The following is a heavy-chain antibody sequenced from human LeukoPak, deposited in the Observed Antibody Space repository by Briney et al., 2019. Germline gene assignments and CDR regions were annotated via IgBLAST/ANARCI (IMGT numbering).Heavy chain of an antibody. J-gene: IGHJ4*02. CDR2: INHSGST. CDR1: GGSFSGYY. Sequence: PSETLSLACAVYGGSFSGYYWSWIRQPPGKGLEWIGEINHSGSTNYNPSLKSRVTISVDTSKNQFSLKLSSVTAADTAVYYCARCSFAYYYDSSGFDYWGQGTLVTVSS. V-gene: IGHV4-34*01. CDR3: ARCSFAYYYDSSGFDY. D-gene: IGHD3-22*01.